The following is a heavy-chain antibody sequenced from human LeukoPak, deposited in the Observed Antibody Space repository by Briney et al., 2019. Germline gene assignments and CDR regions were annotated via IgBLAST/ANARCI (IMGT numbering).Heavy chain of an antibody. CDR3: ARAGGVLRYFDWLSAYYYMDV. V-gene: IGHV1-8*01. Sequence: ASVKVSCKASGYTFTSYDINWVRQATGQGLEWMGWMNPNSGNTGYAQKFQGRVTMTRNTSISTAYMELSSLRSEDTAVYYCARAGGVLRYFDWLSAYYYMDVWGKGTTVTISS. CDR1: GYTFTSYD. J-gene: IGHJ6*03. CDR2: MNPNSGNT. D-gene: IGHD3-9*01.